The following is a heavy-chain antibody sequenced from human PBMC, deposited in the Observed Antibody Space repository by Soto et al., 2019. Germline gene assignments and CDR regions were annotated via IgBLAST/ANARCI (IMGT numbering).Heavy chain of an antibody. D-gene: IGHD1-20*01. CDR2: IERDDDDK. V-gene: IGHV2-70*13. CDR3: ARSIRGPRRFNGMDV. Sequence: GPTGVNPPEPLILHYPFSGFSLTSPIMCVSWIRQPPGKALEWLALIERDDDDKYYSTSLKKRLTISKDTRKNQVVLTMANMDAADTGIYYCARSIRGPRRFNGMDVWGQGTTVTVSS. CDR1: GFSLTSPIMC. J-gene: IGHJ6*02.